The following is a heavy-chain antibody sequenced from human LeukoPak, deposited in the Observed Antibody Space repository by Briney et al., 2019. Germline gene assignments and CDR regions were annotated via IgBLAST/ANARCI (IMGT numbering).Heavy chain of an antibody. CDR3: ARGGVARLHFQN. Sequence: SETLSLTCTVSGGSISTYYWNWIRQPPGKGLEWIGYIYHSGSTNYNPSLQSRVTISVDTSKNQFSLNLNSVTAADTAVYYCARGGVARLHFQNWGRGTRVTVSS. D-gene: IGHD3-16*01. CDR1: GGSISTYY. J-gene: IGHJ1*01. CDR2: IYHSGST. V-gene: IGHV4-59*01.